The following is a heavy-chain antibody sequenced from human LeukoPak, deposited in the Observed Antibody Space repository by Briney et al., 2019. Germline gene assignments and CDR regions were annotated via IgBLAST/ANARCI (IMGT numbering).Heavy chain of an antibody. D-gene: IGHD5-18*01. J-gene: IGHJ3*02. Sequence: ASVKVSCKASGYSFTGYYIHWVRQAPGQGLEWMGWINPNSGGTNYAQKFQGRVTMTRDTSISTAYMELSRLRSDDTAVYYCAGGGDTAMVWNAFDIWGQGTMVTVSS. CDR3: AGGGDTAMVWNAFDI. CDR1: GYSFTGYY. CDR2: INPNSGGT. V-gene: IGHV1-2*02.